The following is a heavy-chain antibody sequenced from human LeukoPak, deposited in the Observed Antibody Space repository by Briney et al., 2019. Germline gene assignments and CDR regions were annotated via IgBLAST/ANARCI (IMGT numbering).Heavy chain of an antibody. D-gene: IGHD4-17*01. CDR2: INHSGIT. CDR3: ANPARDFADSGAITW. Sequence: SETLSLTCAVYGVSFSYYYWSWIRQPPGKGLEWIGEINHSGITNYNPSLKSRVTISADTSKNQFSLKPTSVTAADTAVYYCANPARDFADSGAITWWGQGTLVTVSS. V-gene: IGHV4-34*01. CDR1: GVSFSYYY. J-gene: IGHJ4*02.